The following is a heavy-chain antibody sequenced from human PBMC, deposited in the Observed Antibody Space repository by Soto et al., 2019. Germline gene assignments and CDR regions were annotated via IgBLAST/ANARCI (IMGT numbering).Heavy chain of an antibody. J-gene: IGHJ6*02. V-gene: IGHV3-33*01. CDR2: IWYDGSNK. CDR1: GFTFSSYG. CDR3: AREKYCTNCVCYDNGMDG. D-gene: IGHD2-8*01. Sequence: QVQLVESGGGVVQPGRSLRLSCAASGFTFSSYGMHWVRQAPGKGLEWVAVIWYDGSNKYYADSVKGRFTISRDNSKNTMYLQMNSLRAEDTAVYYCAREKYCTNCVCYDNGMDGWGQGTTVTVSS.